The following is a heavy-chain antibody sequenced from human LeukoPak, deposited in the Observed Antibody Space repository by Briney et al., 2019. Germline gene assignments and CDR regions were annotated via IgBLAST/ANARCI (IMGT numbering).Heavy chain of an antibody. CDR3: ARGPPNWGYDY. Sequence: ASVKVSCKASGYTFTSYDFNWVRQATGQRPEWMGWMSPNSGDTSYAQKFQDRVTMTRNTSISTAYMELSSLRSDDTAVYYCARGPPNWGYDYWGPGTLVTVSS. J-gene: IGHJ4*02. CDR2: MSPNSGDT. CDR1: GYTFTSYD. V-gene: IGHV1-8*01. D-gene: IGHD7-27*01.